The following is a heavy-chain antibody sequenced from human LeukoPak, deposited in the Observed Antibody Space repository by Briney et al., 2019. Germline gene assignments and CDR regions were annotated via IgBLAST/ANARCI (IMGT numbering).Heavy chain of an antibody. Sequence: PGRSLRLSCAASGFTVSSNYMSWVRQAPGKGLEWVSVIYSGGSTYYADSVKGRFTISRDNSKNTLYLQMNSLRAEDTAVYYCARRRMPQDAFDIWGQGTMVTVSS. CDR3: ARRRMPQDAFDI. CDR2: IYSGGST. V-gene: IGHV3-53*01. CDR1: GFTVSSNY. D-gene: IGHD2-15*01. J-gene: IGHJ3*02.